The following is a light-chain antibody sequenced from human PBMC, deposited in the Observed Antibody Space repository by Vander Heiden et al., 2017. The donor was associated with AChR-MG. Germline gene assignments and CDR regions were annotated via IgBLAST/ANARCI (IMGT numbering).Light chain of an antibody. J-gene: IGKJ3*01. CDR2: LGS. V-gene: IGKV2-28*01. Sequence: DIVMTQFPLSLPVTPGEPASIPCRSSQSLLYSNGYNYLDWYLQKPGQSPQLLIYLGSNRASGVPDRFSGSGSGTDFTLKISRVEAEDVGIYYCMQAVQAFTFGPGTKVDVK. CDR1: QSLLYSNGYNY. CDR3: MQAVQAFT.